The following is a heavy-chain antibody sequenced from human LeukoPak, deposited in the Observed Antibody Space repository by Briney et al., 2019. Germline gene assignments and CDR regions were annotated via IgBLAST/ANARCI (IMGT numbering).Heavy chain of an antibody. J-gene: IGHJ4*02. CDR3: ARDSLHYDYWSGYYSPFDY. CDR2: VSRSGST. V-gene: IGHV4-38-2*02. CDR1: DYSISTGHY. D-gene: IGHD3-3*01. Sequence: SETLSLTCTVSDYSISTGHYWGWIRQPPGKGLEWIGSVSRSGSTYYNPSLKSRVTMSIDRSKSQFSLKLTSVTAADTAVYYCARDSLHYDYWSGYYSPFDYWGQGTLVTVSS.